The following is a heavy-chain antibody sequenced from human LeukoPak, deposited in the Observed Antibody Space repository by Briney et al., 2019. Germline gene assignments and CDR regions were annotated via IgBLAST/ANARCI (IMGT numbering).Heavy chain of an antibody. CDR3: ARVRDYDSSGFYNWFDP. CDR1: GGSFSGYY. V-gene: IGHV4-34*01. J-gene: IGHJ5*02. CDR2: INHSGST. D-gene: IGHD3-22*01. Sequence: SETLSLTCAVYGGSFSGYYWSWIRQPPGKGLEWIGEINHSGSTNYNPSLKSRVTISVDTSKNQFSLKLSSVTAADTAVYYCARVRDYDSSGFYNWFDPWGQGTLVTVSS.